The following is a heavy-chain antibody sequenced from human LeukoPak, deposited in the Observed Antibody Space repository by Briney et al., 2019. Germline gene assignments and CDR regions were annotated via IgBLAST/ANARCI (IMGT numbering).Heavy chain of an antibody. Sequence: GGSLRLSCAASGFTFSSYWMSWVRQAPGKGLEWVSTLSSSGGSTYHADSVKGRFTISRDNSKNTLYLQMNSLRAEDTAVYYCATDLVVVLPAAYDNWGQGALVTVSS. D-gene: IGHD2-2*01. V-gene: IGHV3-23*01. CDR2: LSSSGGST. J-gene: IGHJ4*02. CDR1: GFTFSSYW. CDR3: ATDLVVVLPAAYDN.